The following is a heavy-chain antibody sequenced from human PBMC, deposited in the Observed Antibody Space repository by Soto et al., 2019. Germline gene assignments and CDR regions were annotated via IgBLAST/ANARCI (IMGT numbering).Heavy chain of an antibody. Sequence: QVQLVQSGDEVKKPGASVKVSCKASGYIFVNYGIAWVRQAPGQGLEWMGCISPYTGNTHSATKGQGRLTRPTDTSTSTAYMDLGSLTSDDTAVYYCVMVYNCVTPTPQYVWGQGTTGTVSS. CDR3: VMVYNCVTPTPQYV. D-gene: IGHD2-8*01. CDR2: ISPYTGNT. J-gene: IGHJ6*02. V-gene: IGHV1-18*01. CDR1: GYIFVNYG.